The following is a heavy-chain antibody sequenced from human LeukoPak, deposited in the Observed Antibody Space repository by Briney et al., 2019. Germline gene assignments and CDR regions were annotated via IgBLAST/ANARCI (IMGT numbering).Heavy chain of an antibody. Sequence: ASVKVSCKASGYTFTSYYMHWVRQAPGQGLEWMGIINPSGGSTSYARKFQGRVTMTRDTSTSTAYMELSSLRSEDTAVYYCARNSIAAAQDLSDYYYYYYMDVWGKGTTVTVSS. V-gene: IGHV1-46*01. D-gene: IGHD6-13*01. J-gene: IGHJ6*03. CDR3: ARNSIAAAQDLSDYYYYYYMDV. CDR1: GYTFTSYY. CDR2: INPSGGST.